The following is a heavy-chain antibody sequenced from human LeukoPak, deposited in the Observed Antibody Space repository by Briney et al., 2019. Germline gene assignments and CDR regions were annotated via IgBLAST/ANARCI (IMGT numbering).Heavy chain of an antibody. V-gene: IGHV3-48*04. J-gene: IGHJ4*02. CDR3: ARVIGSYGDSAY. Sequence: GGAPGLSCAASGFTLRSYSMNWVRQAPGKGGGWLSYISSTSSAVYYADSLKGRFTISRDNAKNSLYLQMDSLRAEDTAVYYCARVIGSYGDSAYWGQGTLVTVSS. CDR2: ISSTSSAV. D-gene: IGHD3-16*01. CDR1: GFTLRSYS.